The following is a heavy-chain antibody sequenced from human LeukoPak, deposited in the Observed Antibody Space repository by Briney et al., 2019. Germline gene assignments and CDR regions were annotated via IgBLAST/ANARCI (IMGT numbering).Heavy chain of an antibody. Sequence: SETLSLTCTVSGGSISSYYWSWLRQPPGKGLEWIGYIYYSGSTNYNPSLKSRVTISVDTSKNQFSLKLSSVTAADTAVYYCARTYYYGSGSYLPFDYWGQGTLVTVSS. J-gene: IGHJ4*02. CDR1: GGSISSYY. CDR2: IYYSGST. D-gene: IGHD3-10*01. CDR3: ARTYYYGSGSYLPFDY. V-gene: IGHV4-59*01.